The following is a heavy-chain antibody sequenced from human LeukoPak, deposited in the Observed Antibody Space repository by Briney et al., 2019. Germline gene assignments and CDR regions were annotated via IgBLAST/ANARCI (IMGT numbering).Heavy chain of an antibody. V-gene: IGHV3-48*01. D-gene: IGHD4-11*01. J-gene: IGHJ5*01. CDR2: LTRTSSAT. CDR1: GFRLSNYD. CDR3: ATGGSEYRSDWFDS. Sequence: GGSLRLSCVGSGFRLSNYDMNWVRQAPGRGLEWLSYLTRTSSATWYADSVKGRFTIFRDNAKSSLYLQMNSLRVEDTAVYYCATGGSEYRSDWFDSWGQGTLVNVAS.